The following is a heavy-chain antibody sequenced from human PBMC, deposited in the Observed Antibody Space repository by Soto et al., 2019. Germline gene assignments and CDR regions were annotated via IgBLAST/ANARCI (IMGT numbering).Heavy chain of an antibody. D-gene: IGHD3-16*02. V-gene: IGHV1-69*01. CDR2: IFPKFGTT. CDR1: GDTDTNYV. Sequence: QVQLVQSGAEVKKPGSSVKVSCKASGDTDTNYVISWVRQAPGEGLEWMGGIFPKFGTTYSAQKLQDRLTITADESTSTVYMQLSSLRLDDTAVYYCEAEMTFGKLSVVWGQGTTVTVSS. J-gene: IGHJ6*02. CDR3: EAEMTFGKLSVV.